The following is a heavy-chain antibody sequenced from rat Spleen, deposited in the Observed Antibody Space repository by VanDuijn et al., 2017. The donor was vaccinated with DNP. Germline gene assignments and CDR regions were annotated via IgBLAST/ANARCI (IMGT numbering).Heavy chain of an antibody. V-gene: IGHV5-31*01. J-gene: IGHJ4*01. CDR2: ITSSGGST. Sequence: EVQLVESGGDLVQPGRSLKLSCVASGFTFNNYWMTWIRQVPGKGLEWVASITSSGGSTYYPDSVKGRFTISRDNAKNTLYLQMNSLRSEDTATYYCLKHLDAWGQGTSATVSS. CDR3: LKHLDA. CDR1: GFTFNNYW.